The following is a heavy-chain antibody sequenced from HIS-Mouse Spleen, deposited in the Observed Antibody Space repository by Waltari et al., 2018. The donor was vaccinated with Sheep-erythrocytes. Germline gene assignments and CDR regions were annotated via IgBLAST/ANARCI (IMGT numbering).Heavy chain of an antibody. D-gene: IGHD1-26*01. CDR1: GFTFSSYD. CDR2: IGTAGGT. Sequence: EVQLVESGGGLVQPGGSLRLSCAASGFTFSSYDMHWVRQATGKGLGWVLAIGTAGGTYYPGSVKGRFTISREKAKNSLYLQMNSLRAGDTAVYYCARANSGSYDDAFDIWGQGTMVTVSS. CDR3: ARANSGSYDDAFDI. V-gene: IGHV3-13*01. J-gene: IGHJ3*02.